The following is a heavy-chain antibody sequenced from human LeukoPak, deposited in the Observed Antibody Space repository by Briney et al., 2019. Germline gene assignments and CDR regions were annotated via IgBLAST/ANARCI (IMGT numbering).Heavy chain of an antibody. CDR3: ARSHYDILTGYQKDYYYYYMDV. V-gene: IGHV4-59*01. J-gene: IGHJ6*03. CDR1: GGSISSYY. CDR2: IYYSGST. Sequence: PSETLSLTCTVSGGSISSYYWSWLRQPPGKGLEWIGYIYYSGSTNYNPSLKSRVTISVDTSKNQFSLKLSSVTAADTAVYYCARSHYDILTGYQKDYYYYYMDVWGKGTTVTVSS. D-gene: IGHD3-9*01.